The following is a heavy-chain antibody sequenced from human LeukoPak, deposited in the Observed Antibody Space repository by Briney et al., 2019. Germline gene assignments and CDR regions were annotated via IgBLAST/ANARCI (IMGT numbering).Heavy chain of an antibody. V-gene: IGHV3-30*02. CDR1: GFTFSSYG. Sequence: GGSLRLSCAASGFTFSSYGIHWVRQAPGKGLEWVAFIKYDGSDKYYADSVKGRFTISRDNSKNTLSLQMDSLRAEDTAVYYCVKASFVLMWFGELLFGGQGTLVTVSS. J-gene: IGHJ4*02. D-gene: IGHD3-10*01. CDR3: VKASFVLMWFGELLF. CDR2: IKYDGSDK.